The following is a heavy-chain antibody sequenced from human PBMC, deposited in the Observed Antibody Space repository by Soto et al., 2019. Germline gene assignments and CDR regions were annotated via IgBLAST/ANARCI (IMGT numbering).Heavy chain of an antibody. J-gene: IGHJ4*02. CDR3: ARGGQDFWSGTFDY. Sequence: PSETLSLTCTVSGGSISNYFCNWIRQPAGKGLEWIGRIDNSGGTNYNPSLKSRITMSADTSRNQFSLKLNSVTAADTAVYYCARGGQDFWSGTFDYWGQGALVTVSS. D-gene: IGHD3-3*01. CDR2: IDNSGGT. CDR1: GGSISNYF. V-gene: IGHV4-4*07.